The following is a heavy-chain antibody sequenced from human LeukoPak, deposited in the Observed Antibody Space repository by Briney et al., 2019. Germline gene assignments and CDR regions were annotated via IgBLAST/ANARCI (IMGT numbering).Heavy chain of an antibody. CDR3: AKGPMVITNNWFVP. J-gene: IGHJ5*02. CDR1: GFIFSSYA. D-gene: IGHD3-22*01. CDR2: VSGSGGTT. V-gene: IGHV3-23*01. Sequence: PGGSLRLSCAASGFIFSSYAMSWVRQAPGKGLEWVSTVSGSGGTTYYVDSVKGRFTISRDNSKNTLYLQMNSLRAEDTAVYYCAKGPMVITNNWFVPWGQVTQVTVSS.